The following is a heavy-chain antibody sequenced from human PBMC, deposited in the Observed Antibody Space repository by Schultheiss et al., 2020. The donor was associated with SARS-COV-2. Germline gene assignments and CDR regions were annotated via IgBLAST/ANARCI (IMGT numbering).Heavy chain of an antibody. J-gene: IGHJ5*02. CDR2: INSDGSST. Sequence: GGSLRLSCAASGFTFSSYWMHWVRQAPGKGLVWVSRINSDGSSTSYADSVKGRSTISRDNAKNSLYLQMNSLRAEDTAVYYCARDSSSWYVHFDPWGQGTLVTVSS. V-gene: IGHV3-74*01. D-gene: IGHD6-13*01. CDR3: ARDSSSWYVHFDP. CDR1: GFTFSSYW.